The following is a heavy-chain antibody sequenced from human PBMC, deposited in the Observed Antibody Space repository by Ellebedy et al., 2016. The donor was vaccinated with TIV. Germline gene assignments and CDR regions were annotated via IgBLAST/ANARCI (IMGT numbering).Heavy chain of an antibody. CDR1: GFTVSSNS. J-gene: IGHJ4*02. CDR2: IYSGGGT. CDR3: ARKHLYGLD. D-gene: IGHD3-10*01. V-gene: IGHV3-66*01. Sequence: GESLKISCAASGFTVSSNSMNCVRQAPGKGLEWVSVIYSGGGTSYADSVKGRFTIFRDTSKNTLFLQMNSLRAEDTAVYYCARKHLYGLDWGQGTLVTVSS.